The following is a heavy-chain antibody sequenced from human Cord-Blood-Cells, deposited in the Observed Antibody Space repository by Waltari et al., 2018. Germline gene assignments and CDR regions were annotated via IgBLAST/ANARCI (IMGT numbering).Heavy chain of an antibody. Sequence: QVQLQQWGAGLLKPSETLSLTCAVYGGSFSGYYWSWIRQPPGKGLEWIGEINHSGSTNYNPSLKSRVTISVDTSKNQFSRKLSSVTAADTAVYYCARTGYSSGWSDAFDIWGQGTMVTVSS. CDR3: ARTGYSSGWSDAFDI. D-gene: IGHD6-19*01. J-gene: IGHJ3*02. CDR2: INHSGST. CDR1: GGSFSGYY. V-gene: IGHV4-34*01.